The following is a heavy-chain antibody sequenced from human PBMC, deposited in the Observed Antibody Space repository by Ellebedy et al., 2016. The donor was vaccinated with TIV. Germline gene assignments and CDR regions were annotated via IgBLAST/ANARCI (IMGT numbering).Heavy chain of an antibody. V-gene: IGHV3-23*01. Sequence: GGSLRLXCAASGFTFSSYAMSWVRQAPGKGLEWVSAISGSGGSTYYADSVKGRFTISRDNSKNTLYLQMNSLRAEDTAVYYCAKVADDYGDYEDDYWGQGTLVTVSS. CDR2: ISGSGGST. D-gene: IGHD4-17*01. CDR3: AKVADDYGDYEDDY. CDR1: GFTFSSYA. J-gene: IGHJ4*02.